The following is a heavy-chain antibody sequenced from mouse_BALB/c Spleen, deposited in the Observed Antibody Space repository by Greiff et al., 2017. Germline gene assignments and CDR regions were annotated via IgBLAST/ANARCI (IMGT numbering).Heavy chain of an antibody. V-gene: IGHV7-3*02. CDR1: GFTFTDYY. Sequence: EVKLMESGGGLVQPGGSLRLSCATSGFTFTDYYMSWVRQPPGKALEWLGFIRNKANGYTTEYSASVKGRFTISRDNSQSILYLQMNTLRAEDSATYYCARDMRAMDYWGQGTSVTVSS. J-gene: IGHJ4*01. CDR3: ARDMRAMDY. CDR2: IRNKANGYTT.